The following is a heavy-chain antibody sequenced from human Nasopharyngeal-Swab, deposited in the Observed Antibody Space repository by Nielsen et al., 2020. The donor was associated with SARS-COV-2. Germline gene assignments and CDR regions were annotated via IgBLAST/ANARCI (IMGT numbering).Heavy chain of an antibody. J-gene: IGHJ4*02. D-gene: IGHD5-24*01. Sequence: WIRQPPGKGLEWIGEINHSGSTNYNPSLKSRGAISVDTSKNQFSLKLSSVTAADMAVYYCARGPSYRWGGVMGLGETHRRYYFDYWGQGTLVTVSS. V-gene: IGHV4-34*01. CDR2: INHSGST. CDR3: ARGPSYRWGGVMGLGETHRRYYFDY.